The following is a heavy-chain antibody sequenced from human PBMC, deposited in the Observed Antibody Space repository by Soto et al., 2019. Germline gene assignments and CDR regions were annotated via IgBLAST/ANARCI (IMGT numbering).Heavy chain of an antibody. J-gene: IGHJ6*02. Sequence: QVQLVESGGGVVQPGRSLRLSCAASGFTFSRYGMHCVRQAPGKGLEWVAGIWADGSNKYYADSVKGRFTISRDNSKNTLYLQMNSLRAEETAVYYCARDKGCSSTSCYYYYYYGMDVWGQGTTVTVSS. V-gene: IGHV3-33*01. CDR1: GFTFSRYG. D-gene: IGHD2-2*01. CDR2: IWADGSNK. CDR3: ARDKGCSSTSCYYYYYYGMDV.